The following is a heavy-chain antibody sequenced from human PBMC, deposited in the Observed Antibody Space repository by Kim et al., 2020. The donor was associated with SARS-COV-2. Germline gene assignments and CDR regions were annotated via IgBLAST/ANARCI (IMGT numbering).Heavy chain of an antibody. CDR3: ARCTMVRGIWFDP. CDR1: GGTFSSYA. CDR2: IIPIFGTA. Sequence: SVKVSCKASGGTFSSYAISWVRQAPGQGLEWMGGIIPIFGTANYAQKFQGRVTITADESTSTAYMELSSLRSEDTAVYYCARCTMVRGIWFDPWGQGTLVTVSS. D-gene: IGHD3-10*01. J-gene: IGHJ5*02. V-gene: IGHV1-69*13.